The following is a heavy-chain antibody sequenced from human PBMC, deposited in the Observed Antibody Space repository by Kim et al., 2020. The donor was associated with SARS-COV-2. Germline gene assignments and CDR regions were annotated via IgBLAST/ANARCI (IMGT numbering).Heavy chain of an antibody. V-gene: IGHV3-23*01. CDR1: GFTFSTYG. Sequence: GGSLRLSCAASGFTFSTYGLSWVHQPPGKGLEWVSSISGSGTGHVANYGASVRGRFTISRDNSKDTVYLQINSLRVEDTAVYYCATHFWSLDVWGQGTMV. J-gene: IGHJ3*01. CDR3: ATHFWSLDV. D-gene: IGHD3-3*02. CDR2: ISGSGTGHVA.